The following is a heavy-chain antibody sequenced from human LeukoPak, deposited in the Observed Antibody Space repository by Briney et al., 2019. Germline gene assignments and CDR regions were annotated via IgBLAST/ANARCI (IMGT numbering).Heavy chain of an antibody. Sequence: GGSLRLSCAASGFTFGSYAMSWVRQAPGKGLEWVSAISGSGGSTYYADSVKGRFTISRDNSKNTLYLQMNSLRAEDTAVYYCAKGGDYVWGSYLDYWGQGTLVTVSS. D-gene: IGHD3-16*02. J-gene: IGHJ4*02. CDR2: ISGSGGST. CDR1: GFTFGSYA. V-gene: IGHV3-23*01. CDR3: AKGGDYVWGSYLDY.